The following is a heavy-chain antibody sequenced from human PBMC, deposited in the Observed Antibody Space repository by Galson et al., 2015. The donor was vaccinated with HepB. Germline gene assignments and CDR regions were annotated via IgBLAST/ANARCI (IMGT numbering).Heavy chain of an antibody. CDR2: IIPIFGTA. D-gene: IGHD3-22*01. J-gene: IGHJ4*02. CDR1: GGTFSTYA. Sequence: SVKVSCKASGGTFSTYAISWVRQAPGQGLEWMGGIIPIFGTANYAQKFQGRVTITADVPTRTTYLEVSSLRPEDTALYYCARQFDSSGYYTYWGQGTLVTVSS. V-gene: IGHV1-69*13. CDR3: ARQFDSSGYYTY.